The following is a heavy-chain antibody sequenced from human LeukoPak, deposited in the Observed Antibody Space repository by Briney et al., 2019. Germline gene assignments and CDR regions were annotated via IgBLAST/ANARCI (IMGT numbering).Heavy chain of an antibody. CDR3: ARGGFYCGGDCYVDY. J-gene: IGHJ4*02. V-gene: IGHV4-34*01. Sequence: SETLSLTCAVYGGSFSPYYWSWIRQPPGKGLEWIGEINHSGSTNYNPSLKSRVTISVDTSKNQFSLRLRSVTAADTAVYYCARGGFYCGGDCYVDYWGQGTLVTVSS. CDR2: INHSGST. D-gene: IGHD2-21*02. CDR1: GGSFSPYY.